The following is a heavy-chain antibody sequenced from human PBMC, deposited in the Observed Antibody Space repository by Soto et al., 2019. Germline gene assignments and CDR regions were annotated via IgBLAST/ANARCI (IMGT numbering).Heavy chain of an antibody. J-gene: IGHJ4*02. CDR1: GGSLSSGGYY. V-gene: IGHV4-31*03. CDR3: ARDTQRGYSGYFDS. Sequence: QVQLQESGPGLVKPSQTLSLSCTVSGGSLSSGGYYWRWIRQHPGKGLEWIGFIYYSGSTYYNPSPQSRVTISVDTSQNQFSLKLSSVTAADTAVYYCARDTQRGYSGYFDSWGQGTLVTVSS. CDR2: IYYSGST. D-gene: IGHD5-12*01.